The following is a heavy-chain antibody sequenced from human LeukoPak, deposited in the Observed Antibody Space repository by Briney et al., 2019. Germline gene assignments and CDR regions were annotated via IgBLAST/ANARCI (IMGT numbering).Heavy chain of an antibody. CDR3: ARRYCTNGVCYTALDY. CDR1: GYSFTSYW. V-gene: IGHV5-51*01. D-gene: IGHD2-8*01. CDR2: IYPGDSDT. Sequence: GESLKISCKGSGYSFTSYWIGWVRQMPGKGLEWIGIIYPGDSDTRYSPSFQGQVTISADKSISTAYLQWSSLKASDTAMYYCARRYCTNGVCYTALDYWGQGTLVTVSS. J-gene: IGHJ4*02.